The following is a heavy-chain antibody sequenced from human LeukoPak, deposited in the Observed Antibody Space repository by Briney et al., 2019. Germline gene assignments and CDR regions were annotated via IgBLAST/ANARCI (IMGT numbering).Heavy chain of an antibody. CDR2: IYYSGST. J-gene: IGHJ4*02. CDR3: ARARRDGYSN. V-gene: IGHV4-61*01. CDR1: GGSVSSGSYY. Sequence: PSQTLSLTCTVSGGSVSSGSYYWSWIRQPPGKGLEWIGYIYYSGSTNYNPSLKSRVTISVDTSKNQFSLKLSSVTAADTAVYYCARARRDGYSNCGQGTLVTVSS. D-gene: IGHD5-24*01.